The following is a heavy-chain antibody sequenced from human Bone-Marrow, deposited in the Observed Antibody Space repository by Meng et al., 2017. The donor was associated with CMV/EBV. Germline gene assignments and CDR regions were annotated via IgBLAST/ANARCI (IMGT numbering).Heavy chain of an antibody. D-gene: IGHD6-19*01. J-gene: IGHJ6*02. V-gene: IGHV3-7*01. CDR3: ARDMSDGKPPSGWYSGFAGRGMDV. Sequence: GESLKISCAASGFTFSSYWMSWVRQAPGKGLEWVANIKQDGSEKYYVDSVKGRFTISRDNAKNTLYLQMGSLRAEDMAVYYCARDMSDGKPPSGWYSGFAGRGMDVWGQGTTVTVSS. CDR2: IKQDGSEK. CDR1: GFTFSSYW.